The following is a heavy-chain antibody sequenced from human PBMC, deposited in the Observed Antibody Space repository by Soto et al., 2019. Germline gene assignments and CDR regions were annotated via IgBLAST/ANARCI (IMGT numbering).Heavy chain of an antibody. CDR2: ISAYSGNT. V-gene: IGHV1-18*04. D-gene: IGHD2-2*01. J-gene: IGHJ5*02. Sequence: ASVKVSCKASGYTFTSYGISWVRQAPGQGLEWMGWISAYSGNTNYAQKLQGRVTMTTDTSTSTAYMELRSLRSDDTAVYYCARYGGYCSSTSCQGYNWFDPWGQGTLVTVSS. CDR1: GYTFTSYG. CDR3: ARYGGYCSSTSCQGYNWFDP.